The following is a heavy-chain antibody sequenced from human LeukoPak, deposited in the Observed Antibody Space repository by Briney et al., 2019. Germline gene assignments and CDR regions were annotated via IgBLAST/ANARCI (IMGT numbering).Heavy chain of an antibody. CDR1: GFSFSSHA. V-gene: IGHV3-23*01. Sequence: PGGSLRLSCVGSGFSFSSHALSWVRQAPGKGLEWVSLISSGGDNTYYTDSVKGRFTVSRDDSKNTLYLQMNSLRGEDTAVYYCAKAVGGYCFDYWGQGTLLTVSS. CDR2: ISSGGDNT. CDR3: AKAVGGYCFDY. J-gene: IGHJ4*02. D-gene: IGHD6-19*01.